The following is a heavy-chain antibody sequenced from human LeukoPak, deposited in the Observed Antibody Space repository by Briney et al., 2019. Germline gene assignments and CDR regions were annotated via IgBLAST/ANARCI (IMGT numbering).Heavy chain of an antibody. CDR2: ISWNSGSI. CDR3: AKDMLRLGELSFDAFDI. CDR1: GFTFDDYA. D-gene: IGHD3-16*02. V-gene: IGHV3-9*01. J-gene: IGHJ3*02. Sequence: GGSLRLSCAASGFTFDDYAMHWVRQAPGMGLEWVSGISWNSGSIGYADSVKGRFTISRDNAKNSLYLQMNSLRAEDTALYYCAKDMLRLGELSFDAFDIWGQGTMVTVSS.